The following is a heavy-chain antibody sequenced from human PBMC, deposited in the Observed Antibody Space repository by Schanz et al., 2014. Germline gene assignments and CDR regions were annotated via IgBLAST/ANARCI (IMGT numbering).Heavy chain of an antibody. J-gene: IGHJ5*02. Sequence: QVQLQESGPGLVRPSQTLSLTCTVSGDSISSGSYYWSWIRQHPGKGLEWIGYIYFNGITYYKPSLKARLIISVDTSKNQFSLKLSSVTAADTAVYYCARDALGGPHNWFDPWGQGTLVTVSS. CDR3: ARDALGGPHNWFDP. D-gene: IGHD3-16*01. CDR1: GDSISSGSYY. V-gene: IGHV4-31*03. CDR2: IYFNGIT.